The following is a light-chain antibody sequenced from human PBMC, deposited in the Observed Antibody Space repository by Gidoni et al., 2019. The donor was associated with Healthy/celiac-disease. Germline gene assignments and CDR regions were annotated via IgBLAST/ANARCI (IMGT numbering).Light chain of an antibody. CDR1: QSVSSY. V-gene: IGKV3-11*01. Sequence: EIVFTHSPATLSLSPGERATLSCRASQSVSSYLDWYQQKPGQAPRLLIYDASNRATGIPARFSGSGSGTDFTLTISILEPEDFAVYYCQQRSNWPLFTFGPGTKVDIK. CDR2: DAS. CDR3: QQRSNWPLFT. J-gene: IGKJ3*01.